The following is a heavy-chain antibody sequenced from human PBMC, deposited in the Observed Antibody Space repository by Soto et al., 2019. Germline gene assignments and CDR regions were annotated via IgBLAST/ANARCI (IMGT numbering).Heavy chain of an antibody. D-gene: IGHD5-18*01. J-gene: IGHJ4*02. CDR1: GGTFSTYA. CDR2: IIPMFGTA. CDR3: ASGIQLWLRRINNGYSG. V-gene: IGHV1-69*12. Sequence: QVQLVQSGAEVQKPESSVKGSCKAPGGTFSTYAISWVRQAPGQGLEWMGGIIPMFGTANYAQRFQDRVTITADESTNTVYMELSSLRSEDTAVYFCASGIQLWLRRINNGYSGWGQGTLVTVSS.